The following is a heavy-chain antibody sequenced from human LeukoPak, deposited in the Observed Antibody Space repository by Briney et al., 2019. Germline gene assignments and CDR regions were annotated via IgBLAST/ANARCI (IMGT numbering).Heavy chain of an antibody. CDR1: GFTFSSYG. J-gene: IGHJ4*02. V-gene: IGHV3-30*03. D-gene: IGHD2-15*01. CDR3: AARTVVVVAARDFDY. CDR2: ISYDGSNK. Sequence: QAGGSLRLSCTASGFTFSSYGMHWVRQAPGKGLEWVAVISYDGSNKYYADSVKGRFTISRDNSKNTLYLQMNSLRAEDTAVYYCAARTVVVVAARDFDYWGQGTLVTVSS.